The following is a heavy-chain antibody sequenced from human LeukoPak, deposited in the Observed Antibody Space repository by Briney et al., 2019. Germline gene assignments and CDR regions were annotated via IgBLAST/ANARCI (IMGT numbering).Heavy chain of an antibody. V-gene: IGHV3-21*01. J-gene: IGHJ4*02. Sequence: GGSLRLPCAASGFTFNSYTMNWVRQAPGKGLEWVSSISSSSSYIYYADSVKGRYTISRDNAKNSLYLQMDSLRAEDTAVYYCAREHSSGRVGFNCWGQGTLVTVSS. CDR2: ISSSSSYI. CDR1: GFTFNSYT. CDR3: AREHSSGRVGFNC. D-gene: IGHD6-19*01.